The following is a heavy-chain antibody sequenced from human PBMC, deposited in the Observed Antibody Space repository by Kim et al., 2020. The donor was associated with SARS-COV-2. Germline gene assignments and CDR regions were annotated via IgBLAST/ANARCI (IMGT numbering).Heavy chain of an antibody. D-gene: IGHD3-10*01. Sequence: GGSLRLSCAASGFTFRTYAMSWVRQAPGEGLEWVSTISNTEITHADSAKGRGSITRDEDKDILYLQMSRIRLEDTATDYCEGETFGSGNDYWGQGTRVT. CDR3: EGETFGSGNDY. V-gene: IGHV3-23*05. CDR2: ISNTEIT. CDR1: GFTFRTYA. J-gene: IGHJ4*02.